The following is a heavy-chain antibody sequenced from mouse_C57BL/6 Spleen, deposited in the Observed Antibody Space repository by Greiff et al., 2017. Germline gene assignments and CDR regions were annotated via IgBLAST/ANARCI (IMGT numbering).Heavy chain of an antibody. D-gene: IGHD2-5*01. CDR2: IDPSDSET. Sequence: QVQLQQPGAELVRPGPSVKLSCKASGYTFTSYWMHWVKQRPIQGLEWIGNIDPSDSETHYNQKFKDKATLTVDKSSRTAYMQLSRLTSEDSAVYYCAGAYYSNEGYFDVWGTGTTVTVSS. CDR3: AGAYYSNEGYFDV. J-gene: IGHJ1*03. V-gene: IGHV1-52*01. CDR1: GYTFTSYW.